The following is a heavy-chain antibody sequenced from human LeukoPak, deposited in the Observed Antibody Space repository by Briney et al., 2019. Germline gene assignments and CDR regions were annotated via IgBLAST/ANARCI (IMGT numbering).Heavy chain of an antibody. CDR2: ISYDGSNK. D-gene: IGHD2-21*01. J-gene: IGHJ4*02. V-gene: IGHV3-30*18. Sequence: GGSLRLSCAASGFTFSSCAMHWVRQAPGKGLEWVAVISYDGSNKYYADSVKGRFTISRDNSKNTLFLQMNRLRPEDAAVYYCAKAPVTTCRGAYCYPFDYWGQGTLVTVSS. CDR3: AKAPVTTCRGAYCYPFDY. CDR1: GFTFSSCA.